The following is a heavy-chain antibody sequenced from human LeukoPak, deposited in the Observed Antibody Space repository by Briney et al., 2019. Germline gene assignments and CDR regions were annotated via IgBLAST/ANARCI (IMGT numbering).Heavy chain of an antibody. CDR3: ASGSSSWTGSY. V-gene: IGHV1-69*13. CDR2: IIPIFGTA. J-gene: IGHJ4*02. CDR1: GGTFISYA. Sequence: GASVKVSCKASGGTFISYAISWVRQAPGQGLEWMGGIIPIFGTANYAQKFQGRVTITADESTSTAYMELSSLRSEDTAVYYCASGSSSWTGSYWGQGTLVTVSS. D-gene: IGHD6-13*01.